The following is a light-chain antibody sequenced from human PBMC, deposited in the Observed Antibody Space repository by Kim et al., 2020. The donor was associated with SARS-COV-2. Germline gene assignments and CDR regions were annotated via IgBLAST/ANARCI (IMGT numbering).Light chain of an antibody. CDR3: SSRDSTGDHVV. J-gene: IGLJ3*02. Sequence: SSELTQDPAVSVALGQTVRLTCQGDSLRKYYATWYQQRPGQAPTLVLYGKYDRPSGIPDRFSGSASGNTASLTITGAQAEDEGDYYCSSRDSTGDHVVFGGETQLTVL. CDR1: SLRKYY. CDR2: GKY. V-gene: IGLV3-19*01.